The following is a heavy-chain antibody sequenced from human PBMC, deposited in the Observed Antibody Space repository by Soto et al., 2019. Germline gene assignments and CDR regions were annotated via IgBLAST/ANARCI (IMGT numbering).Heavy chain of an antibody. V-gene: IGHV4-59*08. J-gene: IGHJ5*02. CDR1: GGSISSYY. CDR2: IYYSGST. CDR3: ARQGHYDFWSGYGSTTNWFDP. D-gene: IGHD3-3*01. Sequence: PSETLSLTCTVSGGSISSYYWSWIRQPPGKGLEWIGYIYYSGSTNYNPSLKSRVTISVDTSKNQFSLKLSSVTAADTAVYYCARQGHYDFWSGYGSTTNWFDPWGQGTLVTVSS.